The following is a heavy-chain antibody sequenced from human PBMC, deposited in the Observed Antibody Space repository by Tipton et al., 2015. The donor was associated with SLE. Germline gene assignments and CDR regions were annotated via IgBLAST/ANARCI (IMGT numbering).Heavy chain of an antibody. V-gene: IGHV4-4*02. CDR2: IYHSGRT. CDR3: AREDVRDSVQGVIMS. J-gene: IGHJ4*02. CDR1: GASISSSDW. D-gene: IGHD3-10*01. Sequence: TLSLTCVVSGASISSSDWLSWVRQPPGKGLEWIGEIYHSGRTNYNPSLKSRVSISVDKSKNHFSLNVTSVPAADTAVYYCAREDVRDSVQGVIMSWGQGTLVTVSS.